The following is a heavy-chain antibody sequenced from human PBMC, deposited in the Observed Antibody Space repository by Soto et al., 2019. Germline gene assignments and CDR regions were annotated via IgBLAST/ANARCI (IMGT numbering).Heavy chain of an antibody. J-gene: IGHJ4*02. Sequence: QITLKESGPTLVKPTQTLTLTCTFSGFSLSTSGVGVGWIRQPPGKALEWLAFLYWDDDKRYSPSLKSRLTNHKATPKNQVLLTMTNTHPVDTATYYCARTSVNWGSRGLVDYWGPGTLVTVAS. D-gene: IGHD7-27*01. CDR3: ARTSVNWGSRGLVDY. CDR1: GFSLSTSGVG. CDR2: LYWDDDK. V-gene: IGHV2-5*02.